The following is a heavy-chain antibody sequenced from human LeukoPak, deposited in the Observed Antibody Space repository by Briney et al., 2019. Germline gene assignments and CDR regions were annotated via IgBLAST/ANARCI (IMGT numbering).Heavy chain of an antibody. CDR3: AREFGRRSGADL. V-gene: IGHV1-18*01. J-gene: IGHJ5*02. CDR1: GYTFSSYG. D-gene: IGHD2-15*01. CDR2: INGYNAYT. Sequence: ASVKGSCKASGYTFSSYGINWVRQAPGQGLEWMGWINGYNAYTNKAHKLHGSVTMTTDTSTSTGYMELRRLRSNDTAMYYCAREFGRRSGADLWGQGTLVTVSS.